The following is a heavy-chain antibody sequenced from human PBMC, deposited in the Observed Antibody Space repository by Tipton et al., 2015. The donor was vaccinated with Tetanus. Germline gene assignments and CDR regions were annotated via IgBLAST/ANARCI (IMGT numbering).Heavy chain of an antibody. CDR3: VSGSALDY. CDR2: ISSTSRYI. J-gene: IGHJ4*02. Sequence: SLRLSCAVSGFTFSNYKMNWVRQAPGRGLEWVSSISSTSRYIYYADSVKGRFTISGDNAKNSLFLEMNSLRADDTAVYYCVSGSALDYWGQGTLITVSS. CDR1: GFTFSNYK. V-gene: IGHV3-21*01. D-gene: IGHD6-25*01.